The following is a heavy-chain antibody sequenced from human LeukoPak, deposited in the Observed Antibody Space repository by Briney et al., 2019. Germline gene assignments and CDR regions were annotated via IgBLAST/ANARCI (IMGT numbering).Heavy chain of an antibody. CDR3: ARHALEDALMVGNFDL. Sequence: PSETLSLTCAVYGGSFSGYYWSWIRQPPGKGLEWIGEINHSGSTNYNPSLKSRVTISVDTSKTQFSLKLSSVTAADTAVYRCARHALEDALMVGNFDLWGRGTLVTVSS. J-gene: IGHJ2*01. CDR2: INHSGST. V-gene: IGHV4-34*01. D-gene: IGHD3-10*01. CDR1: GGSFSGYY.